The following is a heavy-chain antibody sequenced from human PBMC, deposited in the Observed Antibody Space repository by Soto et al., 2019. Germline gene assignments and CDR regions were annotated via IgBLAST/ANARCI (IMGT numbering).Heavy chain of an antibody. CDR2: INPNSGGT. CDR3: ARGPYDYVWGSYRHDAFDI. V-gene: IGHV1-2*04. CDR1: GYTFTGYY. D-gene: IGHD3-16*02. J-gene: IGHJ3*02. Sequence: ASVKVSFKASGYTFTGYYMHWLRQAPGQGLEWMGWINPNSGGTNYAQKFQGWVTMTRDTSISTAYMELSRLRSDDTAVYYCARGPYDYVWGSYRHDAFDIWGQGTMVTVPS.